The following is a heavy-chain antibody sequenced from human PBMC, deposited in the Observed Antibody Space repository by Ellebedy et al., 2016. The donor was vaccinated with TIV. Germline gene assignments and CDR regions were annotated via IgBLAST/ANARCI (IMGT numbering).Heavy chain of an antibody. CDR3: ASKSIRTFGQDPFDY. CDR2: ISYGDGSVK. CDR1: GFTFFNYA. J-gene: IGHJ4*02. Sequence: GESLKISXAASGFTFFNYAIHWVRQAPGKGLEWVAVISYGDGSVKHYTDSVKGRFTISRDNSKNTLYLQMNSLRAEDTAVYYCASKSIRTFGQDPFDYWGQGTLVTVSS. D-gene: IGHD3-16*01. V-gene: IGHV3-30*03.